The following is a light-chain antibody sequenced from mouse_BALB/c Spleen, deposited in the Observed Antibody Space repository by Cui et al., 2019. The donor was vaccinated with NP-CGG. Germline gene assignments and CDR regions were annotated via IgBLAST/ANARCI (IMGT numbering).Light chain of an antibody. V-gene: IGLV1*01. CDR1: TGAVTTSNY. J-gene: IGLJ1*01. CDR2: GTN. CDR3: ALWYSNHWV. Sequence: AVVTQEPELTTSPGETVTLPCRSSTGAVTTSNYANWVQEKPDHLFTGLIGGTNNRAPGVPARFSGSLIGDKAALTITGAQTEDEAIYFCALWYSNHWVFGGGTNLTVL.